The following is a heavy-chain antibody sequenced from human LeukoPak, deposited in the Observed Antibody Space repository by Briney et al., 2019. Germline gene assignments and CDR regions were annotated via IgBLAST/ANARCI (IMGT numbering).Heavy chain of an antibody. V-gene: IGHV1-18*01. CDR3: ARKDKFLVSGQPDY. Sequence: GASVKVSCKASGYTFTSYGISWVRQAPGQGLEWMGWISAYNGNTNYAQKLQGRVSMTTDTSTSTAYMELRSLRSDDTAVYYCARKDKFLVSGQPDYWGQGTLVTVSS. D-gene: IGHD6-19*01. J-gene: IGHJ4*02. CDR2: ISAYNGNT. CDR1: GYTFTSYG.